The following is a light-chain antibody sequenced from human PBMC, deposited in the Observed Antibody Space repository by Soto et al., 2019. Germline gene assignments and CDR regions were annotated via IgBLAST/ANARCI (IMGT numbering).Light chain of an antibody. CDR2: AAS. CDR3: RKYNSAPYT. J-gene: IGKJ2*01. Sequence: DIQMTQSPSSLSASVGDRVTITCRASQDIRNYLAWYQQKPGKVPKLLIYAASTLQSGVPPRFSGSGSGTDFTLTISSLEPEDVATYYCRKYNSAPYTFGQGTKLEIK. V-gene: IGKV1-27*01. CDR1: QDIRNY.